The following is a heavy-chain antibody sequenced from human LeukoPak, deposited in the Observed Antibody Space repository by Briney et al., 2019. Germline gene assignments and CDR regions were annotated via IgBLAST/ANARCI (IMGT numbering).Heavy chain of an antibody. V-gene: IGHV4-34*01. CDR1: GGSFSGYS. CDR3: ARGQWLDNS. Sequence: PSETLSLTCDVYGGSFSGYSWSWIRQPPGKGLEWIGEINHSGSTNYNASLKSRVTMSVDTSKNQFSLNLRSVTAADTAVYYCARGQWLDNSWGQGTLVTVSS. J-gene: IGHJ4*02. CDR2: INHSGST. D-gene: IGHD6-19*01.